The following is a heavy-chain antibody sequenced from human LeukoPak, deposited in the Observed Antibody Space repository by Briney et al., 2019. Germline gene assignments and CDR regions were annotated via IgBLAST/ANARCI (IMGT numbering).Heavy chain of an antibody. CDR2: VYHSGIT. J-gene: IGHJ6*03. CDR1: AYSISSGYY. D-gene: IGHD5-18*01. CDR3: ARTTEGGYTYDYFYYYYMDV. Sequence: SETLSLTCNVSAYSISSGYYWGWIRQPPGKGLEWIGSVYHSGITFYNPSLKSRITISVDTSKNQFSLKLSSVTAADTAVYYCARTTEGGYTYDYFYYYYMDVWGKGTTVTISS. V-gene: IGHV4-38-2*02.